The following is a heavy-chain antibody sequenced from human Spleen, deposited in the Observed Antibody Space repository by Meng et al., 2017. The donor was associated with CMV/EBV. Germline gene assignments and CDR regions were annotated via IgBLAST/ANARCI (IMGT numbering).Heavy chain of an antibody. CDR3: ARGDLWSGYPNWFDP. V-gene: IGHV3-21*01. D-gene: IGHD3-3*01. Sequence: GESLKISCAASGFTFSSYSMNWVRQAPVKGLEWVSSISSSSSYIYYADSVKGRFTISRDNAKNSLYLQMNSLRAEDTAVYYCARGDLWSGYPNWFDPWGQGTLVTVSS. CDR2: ISSSSSYI. CDR1: GFTFSSYS. J-gene: IGHJ5*02.